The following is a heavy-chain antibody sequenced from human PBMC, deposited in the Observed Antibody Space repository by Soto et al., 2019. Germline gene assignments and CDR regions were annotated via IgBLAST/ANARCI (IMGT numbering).Heavy chain of an antibody. Sequence: SETLSLTCTVSGGSISSSSYYWGWIRQPPGKGLEWIGSIYYSGSTYYNPSLKSRVTISVDTSKNQFSLKLSSVTAADTAVYYCARKGSTNYYYYGMDVWGQGTTVTVSS. J-gene: IGHJ6*02. CDR2: IYYSGST. CDR1: GGSISSSSYY. CDR3: ARKGSTNYYYYGMDV. V-gene: IGHV4-39*07. D-gene: IGHD2-2*01.